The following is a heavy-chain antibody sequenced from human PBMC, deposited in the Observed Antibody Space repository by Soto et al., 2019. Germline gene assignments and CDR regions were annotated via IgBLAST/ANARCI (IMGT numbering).Heavy chain of an antibody. Sequence: QVQLVESGGGVVQPGRSLRLSCAASGFTFSSYGMHWVRQAPGKGLEWVAVISYDGSNKYYADSVKGRFTISRDNSKNTLYLQMNSLRAEDTAVYYCAKVALPFGVVTYFDYWGQGTLVTVSS. D-gene: IGHD3-3*01. CDR2: ISYDGSNK. CDR1: GFTFSSYG. V-gene: IGHV3-30*18. J-gene: IGHJ4*02. CDR3: AKVALPFGVVTYFDY.